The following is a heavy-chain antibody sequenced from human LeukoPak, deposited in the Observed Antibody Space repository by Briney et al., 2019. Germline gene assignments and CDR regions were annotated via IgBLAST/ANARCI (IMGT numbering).Heavy chain of an antibody. CDR1: GGSISNYY. CDR2: ILYSGTTT. Sequence: SETLSLTCTVSGGSISNYYWSWIRQPPGKGLEWIGYILYSGTTTNYNPSLKSRVTISVDTSKNQFSLKLSSVTAADTAVYYCARVGDWNDLVYWGQGTLVTVSS. CDR3: ARVGDWNDLVY. J-gene: IGHJ4*02. D-gene: IGHD1-1*01. V-gene: IGHV4-59*01.